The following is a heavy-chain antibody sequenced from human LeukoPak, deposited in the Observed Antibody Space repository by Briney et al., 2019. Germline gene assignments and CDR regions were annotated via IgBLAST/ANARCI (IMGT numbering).Heavy chain of an antibody. J-gene: IGHJ4*02. CDR3: ARDRNGDGFAHLDY. V-gene: IGHV1-2*02. Sequence: ASVKVSCKASGFTFTSYAIHWVRQAPGQGLEWMGWITPSGGTNYPQKFQGRVAITWDTPITTAYMDLSWLTSDDTAVYYCARDRNGDGFAHLDYWGQGALVTVSS. CDR2: ITPSGGT. CDR1: GFTFTSYA. D-gene: IGHD5-24*01.